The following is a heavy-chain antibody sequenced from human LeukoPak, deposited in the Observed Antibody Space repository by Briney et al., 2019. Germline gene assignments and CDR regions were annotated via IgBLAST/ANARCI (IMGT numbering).Heavy chain of an antibody. D-gene: IGHD6-6*01. CDR1: GFTFSSYA. CDR2: ISGSGGST. Sequence: GGSLRLSCAASGFTFSSYAMSWVRQAPGKGLEWVSAISGSGGSTYYADSVKGRFTISRDNSKNTLYLQMNSLRAEDTAVYYCAKVLHSSSMRAPTGYWGQGTLVTVSS. V-gene: IGHV3-23*01. CDR3: AKVLHSSSMRAPTGY. J-gene: IGHJ4*02.